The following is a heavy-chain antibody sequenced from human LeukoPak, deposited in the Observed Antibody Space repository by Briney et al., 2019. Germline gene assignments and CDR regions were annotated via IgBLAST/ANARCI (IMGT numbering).Heavy chain of an antibody. Sequence: GGSLRLSCAASGFTFSSYWMHWVRQAPGKGLVWVSRINSDGSSTSYADSVKGRFTISRDNAKNTLYLQMNSLRAEDTAVYYCAREGGYDFWSGYYSSHFDYWGQGTLVTVSS. J-gene: IGHJ4*02. CDR3: AREGGYDFWSGYYSSHFDY. CDR2: INSDGSST. D-gene: IGHD3-3*01. CDR1: GFTFSSYW. V-gene: IGHV3-74*01.